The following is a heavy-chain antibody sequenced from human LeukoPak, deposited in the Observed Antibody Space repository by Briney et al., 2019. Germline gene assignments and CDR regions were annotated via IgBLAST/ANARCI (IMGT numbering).Heavy chain of an antibody. CDR2: ISSSSGTI. J-gene: IGHJ4*02. Sequence: GGSLRLSCAASGFTFSSYSMNWVRQAPGKGLEWVSYISSSSGTIYYADSVKGRFTISRDNAKNSLYLQMNSLRAEDTAVYYCARESITMVRGVINYWGQGTLVTVSS. V-gene: IGHV3-48*01. CDR3: ARESITMVRGVINY. D-gene: IGHD3-10*01. CDR1: GFTFSSYS.